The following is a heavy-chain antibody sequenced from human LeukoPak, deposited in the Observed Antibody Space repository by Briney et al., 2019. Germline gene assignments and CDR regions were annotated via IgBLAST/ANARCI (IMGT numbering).Heavy chain of an antibody. Sequence: ASVKVSCKASGYTFSSYGISWVRQAPGQGLEWMGWISAYNGNTNYAQKLQGRVTMTTDTSTSTAYMELRSLRSEDTAVYYCATSDPLRNDAFDIWGQGTMVTVSS. CDR2: ISAYNGNT. D-gene: IGHD4-17*01. J-gene: IGHJ3*02. CDR1: GYTFSSYG. V-gene: IGHV1-18*01. CDR3: ATSDPLRNDAFDI.